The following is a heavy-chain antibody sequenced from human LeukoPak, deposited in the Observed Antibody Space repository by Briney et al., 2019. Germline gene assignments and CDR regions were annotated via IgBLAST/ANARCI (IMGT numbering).Heavy chain of an antibody. Sequence: PSETLSLTCTVSGGSISVYYWSWIRQPPGKGLEWIGYTYYSGGTNYNPSLKSRVTISVDTSKNQFSLKLSSVTAADTAVYYCARDSYGYSSGWSHWFDPWGQGTLVTVSS. J-gene: IGHJ5*02. CDR1: GGSISVYY. V-gene: IGHV4-59*01. CDR3: ARDSYGYSSGWSHWFDP. CDR2: TYYSGGT. D-gene: IGHD6-19*01.